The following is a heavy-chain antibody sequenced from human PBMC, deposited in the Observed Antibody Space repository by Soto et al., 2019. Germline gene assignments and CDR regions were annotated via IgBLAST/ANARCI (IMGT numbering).Heavy chain of an antibody. V-gene: IGHV4-34*01. CDR2: INHSGST. J-gene: IGHJ4*02. D-gene: IGHD6-6*01. CDR3: ARGVRAARPPDY. Sequence: SETLSLTCTVSGGSISRYFWSWIRQPPGKGLEWIGEINHSGSTNYNPSLKSRVTISVDTSKNQFSLKLSSVTAADTAVYYCARGVRAARPPDYWGQGTLVTVSS. CDR1: GGSISRYF.